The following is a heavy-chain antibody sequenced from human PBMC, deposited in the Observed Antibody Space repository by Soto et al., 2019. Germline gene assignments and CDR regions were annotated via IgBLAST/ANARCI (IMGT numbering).Heavy chain of an antibody. D-gene: IGHD3-3*01. CDR3: ARGRLEWLLLGYGVDV. CDR2: INHSGIT. J-gene: IGHJ6*02. Sequence: SETLSLTCAVYGGSFSDYYGTWIRQSPGKGLEWIGEINHSGITYYNPSLKSRVTISVDTSKNRFSLKLRSVTAADTAVYYCARGRLEWLLLGYGVDVWGQGTTVTVSS. CDR1: GGSFSDYY. V-gene: IGHV4-34*01.